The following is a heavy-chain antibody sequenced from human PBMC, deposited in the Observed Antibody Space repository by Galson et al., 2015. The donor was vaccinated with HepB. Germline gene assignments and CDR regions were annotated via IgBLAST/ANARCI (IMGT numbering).Heavy chain of an antibody. CDR2: ISAYNGNT. CDR3: ARAGYFYDTSGSYYYYYYMDV. Sequence: SVKVSCKASGYTFTSYGISWVRQAPGQGLEWMGWISAYNGNTNYAQNFQDRVTVTTDTSTSTAYMELRSLTSDDTAVYYCARAGYFYDTSGSYYYYYYMDVWGKGTTVTVSS. J-gene: IGHJ6*03. V-gene: IGHV1-18*01. D-gene: IGHD3-22*01. CDR1: GYTFTSYG.